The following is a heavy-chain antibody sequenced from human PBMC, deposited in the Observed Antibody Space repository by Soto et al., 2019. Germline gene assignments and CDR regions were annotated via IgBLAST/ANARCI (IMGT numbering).Heavy chain of an antibody. CDR1: GYFIGAGGYY. CDR2: FYSSGSI. CDR3: ARMYSSGSGWFHP. Sequence: SETLSLTCFVSGYFIGAGGYYWSWIRHHPGKGLEWIGSFYSSGSIIYNPSLRSRVSISGDMSTNQFSMSLTSVTAADTARYYCARMYSSGSGWFHPWGQGTLVTVSS. D-gene: IGHD6-19*01. J-gene: IGHJ5*02. V-gene: IGHV4-31*02.